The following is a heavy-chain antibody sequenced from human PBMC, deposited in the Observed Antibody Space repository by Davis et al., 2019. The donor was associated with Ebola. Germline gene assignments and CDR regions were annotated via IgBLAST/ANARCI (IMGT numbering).Heavy chain of an antibody. CDR3: ARDITMIVGGWFDS. D-gene: IGHD3-22*01. Sequence: SVKVSCKASGGTFSSYAISWVRQAPGQGLEWMGGIIPIFGTANYAQKLQGRVTMTTDTSTRTAYMELRSLRSDDTAVYYCARDITMIVGGWFDSWGQGTLVTVSS. J-gene: IGHJ5*01. V-gene: IGHV1-69*05. CDR1: GGTFSSYA. CDR2: IIPIFGTA.